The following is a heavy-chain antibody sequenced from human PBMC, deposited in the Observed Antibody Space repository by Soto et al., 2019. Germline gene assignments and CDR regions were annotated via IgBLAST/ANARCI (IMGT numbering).Heavy chain of an antibody. J-gene: IGHJ4*02. D-gene: IGHD5-18*01. CDR1: GFTFSSYS. Sequence: PGGSLRLSCAASGFTFSSYSMNWVRQAPGKGLEWVSSISSSSSYIYYADSVKGRFTISRDNAKNSLYLQMNSLRAEDTAVYYCARDRGYSYGPTDYWGQGTLVTVSS. CDR2: ISSSSSYI. V-gene: IGHV3-21*01. CDR3: ARDRGYSYGPTDY.